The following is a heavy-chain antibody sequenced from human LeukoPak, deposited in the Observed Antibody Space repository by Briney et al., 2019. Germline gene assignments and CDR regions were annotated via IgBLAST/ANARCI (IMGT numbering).Heavy chain of an antibody. CDR2: ISGNGCCT. CDR1: VFTFSSHD. V-gene: IGHV3-23*01. CDR3: AKANLKQWLPPGPGY. J-gene: IGHJ4*02. D-gene: IGHD6-19*01. Sequence: PGGSLRLSCAASVFTFSSHDMSCVPEAPGRGLVGVSAISGNGCCTYYADCARGRLTISRDNSKNTLYVHMNSLSAEETPVYSCAKANLKQWLPPGPGYWGQGTLVTVSS.